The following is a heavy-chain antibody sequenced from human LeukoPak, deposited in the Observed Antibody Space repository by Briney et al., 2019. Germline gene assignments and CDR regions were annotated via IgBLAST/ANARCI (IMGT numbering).Heavy chain of an antibody. J-gene: IGHJ4*02. Sequence: GGSLRLSCSASGFTFSSYSMHWVRQAPGKGLEYVSAISSNGGSTYFADSVKGRFTISRDNSKNTLYLQMSSLRAEDTAVYYCVKDSYYYGSGSYYSPGDFDYWGQGTLVTVSS. CDR3: VKDSYYYGSGSYYSPGDFDY. V-gene: IGHV3-64D*06. CDR1: GFTFSSYS. CDR2: ISSNGGST. D-gene: IGHD3-10*01.